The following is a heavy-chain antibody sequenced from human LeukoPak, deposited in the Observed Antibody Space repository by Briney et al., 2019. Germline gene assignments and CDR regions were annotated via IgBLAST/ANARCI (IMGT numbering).Heavy chain of an antibody. CDR3: ASYKYCSSSSCYAFDI. V-gene: IGHV1-18*01. CDR2: ISAYSSNT. CDR1: GYTFTSYG. D-gene: IGHD2-2*01. Sequence: ASVKVSCKASGYTFTSYGISWVRQAPGQGLEWMGWISAYSSNTNYAQKLQGRVTMTADTSTSTAYMELRSLRSDDTAVYYCASYKYCSSSSCYAFDIWGQGTMVTVSS. J-gene: IGHJ3*02.